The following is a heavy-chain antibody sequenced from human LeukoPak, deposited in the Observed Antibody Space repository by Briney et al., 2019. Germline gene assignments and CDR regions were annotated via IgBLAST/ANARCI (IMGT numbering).Heavy chain of an antibody. V-gene: IGHV4-4*07. CDR3: ARDGCGGSCFHYYYYYMDV. D-gene: IGHD2-15*01. J-gene: IGHJ6*03. CDR2: IYTSGST. Sequence: ETSETLSLTCTVSGGSISSYYWSWIRQPAGKGLEWIGRIYTSGSTNYNPSLKSRVTMSVDTSKNQFSLKLSSVTAADTAVYYCARDGCGGSCFHYYYYYMDVWGKGTTVTISS. CDR1: GGSISSYY.